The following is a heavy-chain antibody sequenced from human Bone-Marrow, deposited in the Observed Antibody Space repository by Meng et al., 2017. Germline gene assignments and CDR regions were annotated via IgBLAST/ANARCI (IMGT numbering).Heavy chain of an antibody. D-gene: IGHD4-17*01. CDR2: ISYDGSNK. CDR1: GFTFSSYA. J-gene: IGHJ4*02. CDR3: AREGSYGDYGVDYFDY. V-gene: IGHV3-30*04. Sequence: GGSLRLSCAASGFTFSSYAMHWVRQAPGKGLEWVAVISYDGSNKYYADPVKGRFTISRDNSKNTLYLQMNSLRAEDTAVYYCAREGSYGDYGVDYFDYWGQGTLVTVSS.